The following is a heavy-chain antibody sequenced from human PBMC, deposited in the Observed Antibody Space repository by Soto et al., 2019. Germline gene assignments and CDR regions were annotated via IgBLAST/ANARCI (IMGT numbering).Heavy chain of an antibody. CDR3: ARDHRCGTDAFDI. J-gene: IGHJ3*02. V-gene: IGHV1-18*01. CDR2: ISAYNGNT. Sequence: QVQLVQSGAEVKKPGASVKVSCKASGYTFTSFGISWVRQAPGQGLEWMGWISAYNGNTNYAENLQGRVTMTTDTSTNTAYMELRSLRSDDPAVYFCARDHRCGTDAFDIWGQGTMVTVSS. CDR1: GYTFTSFG. D-gene: IGHD1-26*01.